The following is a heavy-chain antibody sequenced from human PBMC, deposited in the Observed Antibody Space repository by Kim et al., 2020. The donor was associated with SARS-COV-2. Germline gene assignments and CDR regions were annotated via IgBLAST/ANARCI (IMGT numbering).Heavy chain of an antibody. J-gene: IGHJ4*02. Sequence: YAASVTGRFTISRDDSKNSLYLQMNSLKTEDTAVYYCTRRVGSGWAYFDYWGQGTLVTVSS. CDR3: TRRVGSGWAYFDY. D-gene: IGHD6-19*01. V-gene: IGHV3-72*01.